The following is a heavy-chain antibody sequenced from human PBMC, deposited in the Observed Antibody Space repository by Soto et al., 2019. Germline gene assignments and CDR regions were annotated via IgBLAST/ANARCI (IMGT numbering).Heavy chain of an antibody. D-gene: IGHD1-26*01. J-gene: IGHJ4*01. V-gene: IGHV3-48*03. Sequence: GGSLRLSCAASGFIFSSYEINWGRQAPGKGLEWVSFITSSGTIMFYSDSVKGRFTVSRDNAKNSLYLQMNSLRAEDTAVYYCARSTSAALFDYWGHGTLVTVSS. CDR3: ARSTSAALFDY. CDR1: GFIFSSYE. CDR2: ITSSGTIM.